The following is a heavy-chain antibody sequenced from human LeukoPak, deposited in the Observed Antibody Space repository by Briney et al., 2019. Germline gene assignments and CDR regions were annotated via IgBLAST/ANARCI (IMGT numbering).Heavy chain of an antibody. V-gene: IGHV3-30-3*01. CDR2: ISYDGSNK. Sequence: GRSLRLSCAASGFTFSSYAMHWVRQAPGKGLEWVAVISYDGSNKYYADSVKGRFTISGDNSKNTLYLQMNSLRAEDTAVYYCSTVTTEYYFDYWGQGTLVTVSS. CDR3: STVTTEYYFDY. D-gene: IGHD4-11*01. J-gene: IGHJ4*02. CDR1: GFTFSSYA.